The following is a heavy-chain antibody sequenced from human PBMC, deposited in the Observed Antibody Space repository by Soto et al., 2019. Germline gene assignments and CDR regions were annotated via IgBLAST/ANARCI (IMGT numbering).Heavy chain of an antibody. D-gene: IGHD3-10*01. CDR2: IYYSGST. J-gene: IGHJ5*02. V-gene: IGHV4-39*01. CDR3: ARSVGDYYGSGPRWFDP. Sequence: QLQLQESGPGLVKPSETLSLTCTVSGGSISSSSYYWGWIRQPPGKGLEWIGSIYYSGSTYYNPSLKSRVTISVDTSKNQFSLTLSSVTAADTAVYYCARSVGDYYGSGPRWFDPWGQGTLVTVSS. CDR1: GGSISSSSYY.